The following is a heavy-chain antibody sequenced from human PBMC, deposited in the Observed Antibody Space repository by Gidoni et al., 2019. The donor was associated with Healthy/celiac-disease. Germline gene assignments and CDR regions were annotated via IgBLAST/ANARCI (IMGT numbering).Heavy chain of an antibody. J-gene: IGHJ5*02. D-gene: IGHD2-2*01. CDR1: GGAFSGTY. Sequence: QVQLQQWGAGLLKPSGTLSLTCAVNGGAFSGTYWSWTRQPPGKGLGWMGEINHSGSTNYNPSLKSRVTISVDTSKNQFSLKLSSVTAADTAVYYCARGDIVVVPAAMRAYNWFDPWGQGTLVTVSS. V-gene: IGHV4-34*01. CDR2: INHSGST. CDR3: ARGDIVVVPAAMRAYNWFDP.